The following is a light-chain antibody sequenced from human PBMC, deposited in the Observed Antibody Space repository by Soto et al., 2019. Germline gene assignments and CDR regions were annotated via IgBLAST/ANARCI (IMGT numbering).Light chain of an antibody. CDR1: QSVSSSY. CDR2: GAS. Sequence: IVLTQSPGTLSLSPGERATLSCMASQSVSSSYLAWYQQKPGQAPRLLIYGASSRATGIPDRFIGSGSGTDFTLTISRLEPEDFAVYYCQQSGSSPITFGQGTRLENK. J-gene: IGKJ5*01. V-gene: IGKV3-20*01. CDR3: QQSGSSPIT.